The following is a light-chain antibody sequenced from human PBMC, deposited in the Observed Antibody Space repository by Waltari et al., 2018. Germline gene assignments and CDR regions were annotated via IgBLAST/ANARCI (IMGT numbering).Light chain of an antibody. J-gene: IGKJ1*01. CDR1: QGINKE. CDR3: QQDYTTPWT. V-gene: IGKV1-27*01. CDR2: AAS. Sequence: GDGVTVTCRASQGINKELSWYQQKPGKAPTLLIYAASSLQTGVSSRFSGSGSGTDFTLIINSLQPEDVAIYYCQQDYTTPWTFGQGTKVEIK.